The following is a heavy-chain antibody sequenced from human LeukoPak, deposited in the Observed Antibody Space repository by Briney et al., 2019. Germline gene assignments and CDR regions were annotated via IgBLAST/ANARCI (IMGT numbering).Heavy chain of an antibody. D-gene: IGHD6-13*01. Sequence: PGGSLRLSCAASGFTFSDYYMGWIRQAPGKGLEWVSYISSSSSYTNYADSVKGRFTISRDNAKNSLYLQMNSLRAEDTAVYYCARERIAAAGTSTYYYYGMDVWGQGTTVTVSS. J-gene: IGHJ6*02. V-gene: IGHV3-11*05. CDR3: ARERIAAAGTSTYYYYGMDV. CDR2: ISSSSSYT. CDR1: GFTFSDYY.